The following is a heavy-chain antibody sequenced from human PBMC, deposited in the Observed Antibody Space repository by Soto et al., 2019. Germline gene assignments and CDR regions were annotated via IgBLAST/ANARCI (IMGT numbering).Heavy chain of an antibody. CDR3: ARGARYDYVWGSNRYGGNGYYFDY. J-gene: IGHJ4*02. D-gene: IGHD3-16*02. CDR2: INHSGST. Sequence: SETLSLTCAVYGGSFSGYYWSWIRQPPGKGLEWIGEINHSGSTNYNPSLKSRVTISVETSKNQFSLNLSSVTAADTAVYYCARGARYDYVWGSNRYGGNGYYFDYWGQGTLVTVSS. CDR1: GGSFSGYY. V-gene: IGHV4-34*01.